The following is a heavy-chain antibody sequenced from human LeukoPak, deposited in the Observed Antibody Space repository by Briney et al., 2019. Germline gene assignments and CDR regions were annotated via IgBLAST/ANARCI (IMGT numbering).Heavy chain of an antibody. V-gene: IGHV4-39*07. CDR3: ARSCRILDIVATIRARLGGNGFDI. CDR2: IYYTGNT. D-gene: IGHD5-12*01. Sequence: PSDTLSLTCTVSGDSISTSKSYWGWIRQPPLKGLEWIGSIYYTGNTYYNASLKSRVTIAVETSKNQFSLKLSSVTAADKAVYYCARSCRILDIVATIRARLGGNGFDIWGQGTMVTVSS. CDR1: GDSISTSKSY. J-gene: IGHJ3*02.